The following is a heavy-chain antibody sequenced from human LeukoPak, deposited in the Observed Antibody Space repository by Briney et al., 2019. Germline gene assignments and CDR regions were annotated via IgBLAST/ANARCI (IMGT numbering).Heavy chain of an antibody. D-gene: IGHD2-8*01. CDR1: GGTFSSYA. CDR2: IIPIFGTA. Sequence: ASVTVSCKASGGTFSSYAISWVRQAPGQGLEWMGGIIPIFGTASYAQEFQGRVTITADKSTSTAYMELSSLRSEDTAVYYCAGSLGYCTSNVCYLKYWGQGTLVTVSS. V-gene: IGHV1-69*06. J-gene: IGHJ4*02. CDR3: AGSLGYCTSNVCYLKY.